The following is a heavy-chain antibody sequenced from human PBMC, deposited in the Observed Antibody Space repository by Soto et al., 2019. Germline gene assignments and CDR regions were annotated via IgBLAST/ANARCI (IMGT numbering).Heavy chain of an antibody. CDR2: INAGNGNT. Sequence: QVQLVQSGAEEKKPGASVKVSCKASGYTFTSYAMHWVRQAPGQRLEWMGWINAGNGNTKYPQKFQARVTITRDTSASTAYMELSSLISEDTAVYYCASESYGGEFDYWGQGTLVTVSS. CDR1: GYTFTSYA. CDR3: ASESYGGEFDY. D-gene: IGHD4-17*01. V-gene: IGHV1-3*05. J-gene: IGHJ4*02.